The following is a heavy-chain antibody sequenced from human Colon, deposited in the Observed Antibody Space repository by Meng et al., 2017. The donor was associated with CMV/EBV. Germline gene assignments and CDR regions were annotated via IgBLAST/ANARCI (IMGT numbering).Heavy chain of an antibody. D-gene: IGHD1-1*01. CDR2: IYYSGST. J-gene: IGHJ6*02. CDR3: ASAPLEPHYYYGLDV. CDR1: GGSISSSSYY. Sequence: SETLSLTCTVSGGSISSSSYYWGWIRQPPGKGLEWIGSIYYSGSTYYNPSLKSRVTISVDTSNNQFSLNLNSVTAADTAVYYCASAPLEPHYYYGLDVWGQGTTVTVSS. V-gene: IGHV4-39*07.